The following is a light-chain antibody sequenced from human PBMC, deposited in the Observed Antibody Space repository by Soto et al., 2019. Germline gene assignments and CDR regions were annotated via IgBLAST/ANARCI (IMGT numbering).Light chain of an antibody. CDR3: AAWGDSLSVV. V-gene: IGLV1-47*01. CDR1: SSNIGSNY. J-gene: IGLJ2*01. CDR2: RNN. Sequence: QSVLTQPPSASGTPGQRVTISCSGSSSNIGSNYVYWYQQLPGTAPKLLIYRNNQRPSGVPDRFSGSKSGTSASLAISGLRSEDEADYHCAAWGDSLSVVFGGGTKLTVL.